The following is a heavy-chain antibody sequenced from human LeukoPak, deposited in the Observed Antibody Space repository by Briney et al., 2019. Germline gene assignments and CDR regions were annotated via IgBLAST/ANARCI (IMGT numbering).Heavy chain of an antibody. V-gene: IGHV3-7*01. J-gene: IGHJ4*02. CDR2: IKQDGSEK. CDR3: ARDEIVVPHD. CDR1: GFIFSSYW. D-gene: IGHD2-21*01. Sequence: GGSLRLSCAGSGFIFSSYWMSWVRQAPGKGLEWVANIKQDGSEKYYVDSVKGRFTISRDNAKNSLYLQMNSLRAEDTAVYYCARDEIVVPHDWGQGTLVTVSS.